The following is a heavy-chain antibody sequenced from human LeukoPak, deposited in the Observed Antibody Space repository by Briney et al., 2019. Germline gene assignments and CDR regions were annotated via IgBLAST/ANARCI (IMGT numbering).Heavy chain of an antibody. CDR1: GGSISSYY. CDR2: IYYSGST. V-gene: IGHV4-59*08. J-gene: IGHJ4*02. Sequence: SETLSLTCTVSGGSISSYYWSWIRQPPGKGREWIGYIYYSGSTNYNPSLKSRVRISVCTSKNKFSLKLSSVTGPDTDVYYCARIYYDSSGYYYGIDYWGQGTLVTVSS. CDR3: ARIYYDSSGYYYGIDY. D-gene: IGHD3-22*01.